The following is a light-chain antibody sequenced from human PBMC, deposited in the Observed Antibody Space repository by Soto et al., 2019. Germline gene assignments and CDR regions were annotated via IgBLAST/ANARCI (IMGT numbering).Light chain of an antibody. Sequence: ELVMTQSPATLSVSPGERATLSCRASQSVRSNLAWYQQKPGHTPRLLIYGASTRATGIPARFSGSGSGTEFTLTISSLQSEDFAVYYCQQYNDWWTFGQGTKVEIK. CDR1: QSVRSN. V-gene: IGKV3-15*01. CDR2: GAS. J-gene: IGKJ1*01. CDR3: QQYNDWWT.